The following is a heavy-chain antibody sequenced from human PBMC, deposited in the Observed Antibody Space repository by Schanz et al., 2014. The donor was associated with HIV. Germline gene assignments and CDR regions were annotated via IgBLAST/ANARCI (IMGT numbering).Heavy chain of an antibody. CDR2: IHSSGNT. Sequence: QAQLQESGPGLVKPSETLSLTCVVSGGSITNYYWSWIRQPAGKGLEWIGRIHSSGNTNYRPSLFSRVAMSGEASKNQFSRRLSSVTAADTAVYYCARSSAWGDFGVEDAFDLWGQGTPVTVSS. D-gene: IGHD3-3*01. CDR3: ARSSAWGDFGVEDAFDL. CDR1: GGSITNYY. V-gene: IGHV4-4*07. J-gene: IGHJ3*01.